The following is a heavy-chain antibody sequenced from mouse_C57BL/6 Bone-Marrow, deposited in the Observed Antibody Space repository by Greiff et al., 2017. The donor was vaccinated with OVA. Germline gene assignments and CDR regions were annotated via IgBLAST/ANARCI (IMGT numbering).Heavy chain of an antibody. D-gene: IGHD2-4*01. Sequence: DVKLVESGGGLVKPGGSLKLSCAASGFTFSDYGMHWVRQAPEKGLEWVAYISSGSSPIYYADTVKGRFTISRDNAKNTLFLQMTSLRAEDTAMYYCARGGLPCYFDVWGTGTTVTVSS. J-gene: IGHJ1*03. CDR1: GFTFSDYG. CDR2: ISSGSSPI. CDR3: ARGGLPCYFDV. V-gene: IGHV5-17*01.